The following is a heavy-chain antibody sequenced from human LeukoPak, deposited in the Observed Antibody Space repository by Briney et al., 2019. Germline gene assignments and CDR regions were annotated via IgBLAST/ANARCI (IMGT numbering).Heavy chain of an antibody. Sequence: SETLSLTCTVSGGSISSSSYYWGWIRQPPGKGLEWIGSIYYSGSTYYNPSLKSRVTISVDTSKNQFPLKLSSVTAADTAVYYCARGGARIVGATRWAFDIWGQGTMVTVSS. J-gene: IGHJ3*02. CDR1: GGSISSSSYY. CDR2: IYYSGST. V-gene: IGHV4-39*06. CDR3: ARGGARIVGATRWAFDI. D-gene: IGHD1-26*01.